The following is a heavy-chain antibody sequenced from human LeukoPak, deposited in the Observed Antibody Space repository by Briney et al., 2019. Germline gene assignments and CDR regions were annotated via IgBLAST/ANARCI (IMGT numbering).Heavy chain of an antibody. D-gene: IGHD2-21*02. CDR2: ISRSGGNT. Sequence: PGGSLRLSCAASGFTFSSYAMTWVRQAPERGLEWVSSISRSGGNTYYADSVKGRFSLSRDTSSDTLYLQMNSLRAEDTAVYYCARDVEVCKIGACYWTTFGCWGQGTLVTVSS. V-gene: IGHV3-23*01. CDR3: ARDVEVCKIGACYWTTFGC. CDR1: GFTFSSYA. J-gene: IGHJ4*02.